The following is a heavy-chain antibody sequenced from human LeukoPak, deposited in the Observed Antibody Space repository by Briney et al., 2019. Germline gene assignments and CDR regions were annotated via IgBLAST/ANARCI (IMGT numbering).Heavy chain of an antibody. CDR2: IYHSGST. J-gene: IGHJ3*02. CDR3: ARDSSSAYPDAFDI. V-gene: IGHV4-38-2*01. D-gene: IGHD6-13*01. Sequence: PSETLSLTCADSGYSISSGYYWGWIRQPPGKGLEWIGSIYHSGSTYYNPSLKSRATISVDTSKNQFSLKLISVTAADTAVYYCARDSSSAYPDAFDIWGQGTMVTVSS. CDR1: GYSISSGYY.